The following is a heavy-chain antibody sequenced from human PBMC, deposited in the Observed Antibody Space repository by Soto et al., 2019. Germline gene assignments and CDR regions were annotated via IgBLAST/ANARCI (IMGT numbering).Heavy chain of an antibody. V-gene: IGHV1-18*01. J-gene: IGHJ4*02. CDR2: ISVYNGNT. CDR1: GYTFTSYG. Sequence: QVQLVQSGAEVKKPGASVKVSCKASGYTFTSYGISWVRQAPGQGLEWMGWISVYNGNTNYAQKFQGRVTMTTDTXTSTADMELRSLRSDDAAVYYCARTSRGGGITPDYWGQGTLVTVSS. D-gene: IGHD2-15*01. CDR3: ARTSRGGGITPDY.